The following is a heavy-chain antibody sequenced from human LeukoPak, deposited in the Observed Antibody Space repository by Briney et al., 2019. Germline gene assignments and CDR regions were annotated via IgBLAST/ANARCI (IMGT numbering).Heavy chain of an antibody. Sequence: GGSLRLSCAASGFTFSSYAMHWVRQAPGKGLEWVAVISYDGSNKYYADSVKGRFTISRDNAKNTLYLQMNSLSAEDTAVYYCARDRSSWYVEYYFDYWGQGTLVTVSS. D-gene: IGHD6-13*01. CDR2: ISYDGSNK. CDR3: ARDRSSWYVEYYFDY. CDR1: GFTFSSYA. J-gene: IGHJ4*02. V-gene: IGHV3-30*01.